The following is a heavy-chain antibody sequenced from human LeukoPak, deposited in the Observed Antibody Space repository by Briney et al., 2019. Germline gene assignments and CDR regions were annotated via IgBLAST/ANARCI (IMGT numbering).Heavy chain of an antibody. V-gene: IGHV4-61*01. CDR1: GGSISSGSYY. Sequence: NPSETLSLTCTVSGGSISSGSYYWSWIRQPPGKGLEWIGYIYYSGSTNYNPSLKSRVTISVDTSKNQFSLKLSSVTAADTAVYYCARGGIFSYYDSSQVTYYMDVWGKGTTVTVSS. D-gene: IGHD3-22*01. J-gene: IGHJ6*03. CDR2: IYYSGST. CDR3: ARGGIFSYYDSSQVTYYMDV.